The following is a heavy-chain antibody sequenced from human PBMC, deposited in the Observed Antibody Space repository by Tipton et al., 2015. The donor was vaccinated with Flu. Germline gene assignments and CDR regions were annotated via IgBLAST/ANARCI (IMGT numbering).Heavy chain of an antibody. CDR2: ISASGTT. D-gene: IGHD5-12*01. J-gene: IGHJ3*02. V-gene: IGHV4-4*07. CDR1: GSSINKSY. CDR3: AGELRGYSGYTGGDAFDI. Sequence: GLVKPSETLSLICTVSGSSINKSYWSWLRQPAGKGLERIGRISASGTTNYNASLESRVTMSRDTSKNRFALRLSSATAADAAVYYCAGELRGYSGYTGGDAFDIWGPGILVTVSS.